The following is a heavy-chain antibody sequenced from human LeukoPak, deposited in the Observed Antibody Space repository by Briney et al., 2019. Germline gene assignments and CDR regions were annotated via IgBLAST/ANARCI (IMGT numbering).Heavy chain of an antibody. CDR3: AKDLYTYGTTPLDY. V-gene: IGHV3-23*01. Sequence: GGSLRLSCAAPGFTFSSYAMSWVRQAAGKGLEWVSSISSSGGSTYYADSVKGRFTISRDYSKNTLYLQMNSLRAEDTAVYYCAKDLYTYGTTPLDYWGQGILVTVSS. D-gene: IGHD5-18*01. CDR2: ISSSGGST. J-gene: IGHJ4*02. CDR1: GFTFSSYA.